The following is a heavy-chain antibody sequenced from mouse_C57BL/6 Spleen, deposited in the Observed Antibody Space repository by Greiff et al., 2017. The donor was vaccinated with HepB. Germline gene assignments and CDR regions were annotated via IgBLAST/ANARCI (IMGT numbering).Heavy chain of an antibody. V-gene: IGHV1-26*01. D-gene: IGHD2-3*01. J-gene: IGHJ4*01. Sequence: VQLQQSGPELVKPGASVKISCKASGYTFTDYYMNWVKQSHGKSLEWIGDINPNNGGTSYNQKFKGKATLTVDKSSSTAYMELRSLTSEDSAVYYCARFGYDGYYDAMDYWGQGTSATVSS. CDR3: ARFGYDGYYDAMDY. CDR2: INPNNGGT. CDR1: GYTFTDYY.